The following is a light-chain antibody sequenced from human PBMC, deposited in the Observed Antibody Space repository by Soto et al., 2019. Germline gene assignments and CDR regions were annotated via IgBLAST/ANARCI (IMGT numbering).Light chain of an antibody. CDR3: QSYDSSLSGVL. V-gene: IGLV1-40*01. CDR2: ANT. CDR1: SSNIGTGYD. Sequence: QSALTQPPSVSGAPGQKVTISCTGSSSNIGTGYDVHWYQHLPGTAPKLLIYANTNRPSGVPDRFSGSKSGTSASLAITGLQAEDEADYYCQSYDSSLSGVLFGGGTKVTVL. J-gene: IGLJ2*01.